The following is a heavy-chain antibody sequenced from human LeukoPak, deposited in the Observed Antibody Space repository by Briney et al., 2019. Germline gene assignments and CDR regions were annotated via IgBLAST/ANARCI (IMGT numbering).Heavy chain of an antibody. CDR2: ISYDGSNK. D-gene: IGHD4-11*01. J-gene: IGHJ4*02. CDR1: GFTFSNYA. Sequence: GRSLRLSCAASGFTFSNYAMHWVRQAPGKGLEWVAVISYDGSNKYYADSVKGRFTISRDNSKNTLYLQMNSLRAEDTAVYYCAKDNREKMTTVVGGEFNFDYWGQGTLVTVSS. CDR3: AKDNREKMTTVVGGEFNFDY. V-gene: IGHV3-30-3*01.